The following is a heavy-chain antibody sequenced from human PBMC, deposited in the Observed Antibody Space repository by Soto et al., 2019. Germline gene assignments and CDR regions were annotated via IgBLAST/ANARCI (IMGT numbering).Heavy chain of an antibody. J-gene: IGHJ5*02. CDR1: GGSFSGYY. V-gene: IGHV4-34*01. D-gene: IGHD5-12*01. Sequence: SETLSLTCAVYGGSFSGYYWSWIRQPPGKGLEWIGEINHSGSTNYNPSLKSRVTISVDTSKNQFSLKLSSVTAADTAVYYCARGGDIASKNWFDPWGQGTLVTVSS. CDR2: INHSGST. CDR3: ARGGDIASKNWFDP.